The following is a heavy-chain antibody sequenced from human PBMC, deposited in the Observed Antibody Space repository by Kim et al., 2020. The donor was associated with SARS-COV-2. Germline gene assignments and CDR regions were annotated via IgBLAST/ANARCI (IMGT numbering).Heavy chain of an antibody. Sequence: GGSLRLSCAASGFTFSSYSMNWVRQAPGKGLEWVSSISSSSSYIYYADSVKGRFTISRDNAKNSLYLQMNSLRAEDTAVYYCARDHPGGLNWFDPWGQGTLVTVSS. CDR2: ISSSSSYI. V-gene: IGHV3-21*01. D-gene: IGHD1-26*01. CDR3: ARDHPGGLNWFDP. CDR1: GFTFSSYS. J-gene: IGHJ5*02.